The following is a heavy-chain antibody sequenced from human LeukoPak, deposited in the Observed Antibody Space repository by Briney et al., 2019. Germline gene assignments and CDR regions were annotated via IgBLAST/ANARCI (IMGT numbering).Heavy chain of an antibody. CDR2: INPSGGST. J-gene: IGHJ4*02. Sequence: GASVKVSCKASGYTFTSCYMHWVRQAHGQGLEWMGIINPSGGSTSYEQKFQGRVTMTRDTFTSTVYMELSSLRSEDTAVYYRASQYCSGGSCYPETYYFDYWGQGTLVTVSS. D-gene: IGHD2-15*01. V-gene: IGHV1-46*01. CDR3: ASQYCSGGSCYPETYYFDY. CDR1: GYTFTSCY.